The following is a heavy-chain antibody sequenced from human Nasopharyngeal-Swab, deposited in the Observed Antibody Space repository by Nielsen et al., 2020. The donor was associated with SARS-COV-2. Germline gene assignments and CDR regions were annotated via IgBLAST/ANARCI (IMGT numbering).Heavy chain of an antibody. V-gene: IGHV5-51*01. CDR1: GYSFTSYW. CDR2: IYPGDSGT. D-gene: IGHD3-3*01. J-gene: IGHJ5*02. CDR3: ARGVGMGDKNWFDP. Sequence: GESLKISCKGSGYSFTSYWIGWVRQMPGKGLEWTGIIYPGDSGTRYSPSFHGQVTISADTSISTAYLQWSSLKASDTAVYYCARGVGMGDKNWFDPWGQGTLVTVSS.